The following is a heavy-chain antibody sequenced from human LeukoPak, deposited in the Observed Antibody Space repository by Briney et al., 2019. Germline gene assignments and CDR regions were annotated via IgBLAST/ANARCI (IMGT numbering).Heavy chain of an antibody. CDR3: ARVRVPAAFDY. D-gene: IGHD2-2*01. V-gene: IGHV4-31*11. J-gene: IGHJ4*02. CDR2: IYYSGST. Sequence: PSETLSLTCAVSGGSFSDNYWSWIRQSPGKGLEWIGYIYYSGSTYYNPSLKSRVAISVDTSKNQFSLKLSSVTAADTAVYYCARVRVPAAFDYWGQGTLVTVSS. CDR1: GGSFSDNY.